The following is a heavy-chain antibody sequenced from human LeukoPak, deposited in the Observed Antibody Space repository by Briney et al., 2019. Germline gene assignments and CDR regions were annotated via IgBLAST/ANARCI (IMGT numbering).Heavy chain of an antibody. D-gene: IGHD3-10*01. Sequence: PGGSLRLSCAASGFTFSSYAMSWVRQAPGKGLEWVSAISGSGGSTYYADSVKGRFTISRDNSKNTLYLQMNSLRAEDTAVYDCAKDRMTMVRGFITHWFDPWGQGTLVTVSS. CDR1: GFTFSSYA. V-gene: IGHV3-23*01. J-gene: IGHJ5*02. CDR3: AKDRMTMVRGFITHWFDP. CDR2: ISGSGGST.